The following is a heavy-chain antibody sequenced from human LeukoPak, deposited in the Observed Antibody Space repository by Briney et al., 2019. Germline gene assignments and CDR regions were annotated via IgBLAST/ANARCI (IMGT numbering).Heavy chain of an antibody. V-gene: IGHV3-7*01. J-gene: IGHJ4*02. CDR3: ATDRDNSDWQKRFDS. D-gene: IGHD2-21*02. Sequence: GGSLRLSCVASGFTFSSYWMSWVRQAPGKGLGWVGNINQDASEINYVDSVRGRFTISRDNAKNSLHLQMNSLRAEDTAVYYCATDRDNSDWQKRFDSWGQGTLVTVSS. CDR1: GFTFSSYW. CDR2: INQDASEI.